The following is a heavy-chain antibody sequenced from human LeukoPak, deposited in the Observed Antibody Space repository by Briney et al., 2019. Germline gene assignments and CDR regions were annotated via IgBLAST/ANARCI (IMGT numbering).Heavy chain of an antibody. J-gene: IGHJ4*02. CDR3: ARGDEGATTH. Sequence: SETLSLTCTVSGGSISSSSYYWGWIRQPPGKGLEWIGSIYYSGSTYYNPSLKSRVTISVDRSKNQFSLKLSSVTAADTAVYYCARGDEGATTHWGQGTLVTVSS. V-gene: IGHV4-39*07. D-gene: IGHD1-1*01. CDR2: IYYSGST. CDR1: GGSISSSSYY.